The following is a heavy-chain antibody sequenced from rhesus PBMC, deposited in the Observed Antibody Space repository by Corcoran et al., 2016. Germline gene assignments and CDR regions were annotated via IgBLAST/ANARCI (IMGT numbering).Heavy chain of an antibody. J-gene: IGHJ4*01. CDR1: GGSIGGGNG. CDR3: ARETAAGTYFEY. CDR2: SYSSNGNT. D-gene: IGHD6-25*01. Sequence: QVQLQESGPGLLKPSVTLALTCGASGGSIGGGNGWGWLRQPPGKGLEWFGISYSSNGNTYYNASLKSRVTIAIDTSKNQFSLKLNSVTAADTAVYYCARETAAGTYFEYWGQGVPVTVSS. V-gene: IGHV4S7*01.